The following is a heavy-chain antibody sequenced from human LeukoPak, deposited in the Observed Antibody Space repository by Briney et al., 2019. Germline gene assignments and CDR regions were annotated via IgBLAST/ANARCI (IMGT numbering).Heavy chain of an antibody. CDR1: GGSISPYF. CDR3: ARDDYRGVTNFDP. Sequence: SETLSLTCTVSGGSISPYFWSWIRQPPGKGLEWIGYISYSGSTNYNPSLKSRVTISVDTSKNQFSLQLSSVTAAGTAVYYCARDDYRGVTNFDPWGQGTLVTVSS. D-gene: IGHD3-10*01. CDR2: ISYSGST. J-gene: IGHJ5*02. V-gene: IGHV4-59*01.